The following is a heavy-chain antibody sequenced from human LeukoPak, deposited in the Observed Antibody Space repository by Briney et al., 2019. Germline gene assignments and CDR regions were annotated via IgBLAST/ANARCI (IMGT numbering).Heavy chain of an antibody. CDR1: RGSVSSGNYY. V-gene: IGHV4-61*01. CDR2: IFHSGST. J-gene: IGHJ2*01. Sequence: SETLSLTCSVSRGSVSSGNYYWSWIRQPPGKGLEWIGYIFHSGSTNYNPSLKSRVTISLDTSKNQFSLKLSSVTPADTAVYYCARSGELRIVSWYFDLWGRGTLVTVSS. D-gene: IGHD1-7*01. CDR3: ARSGELRIVSWYFDL.